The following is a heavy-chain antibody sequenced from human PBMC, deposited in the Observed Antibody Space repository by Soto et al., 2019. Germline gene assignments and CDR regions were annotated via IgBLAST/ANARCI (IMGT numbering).Heavy chain of an antibody. CDR2: VFYSGST. CDR3: ARSPSATYSGSGSSSFDY. D-gene: IGHD5-12*01. Sequence: SEALSLTCTVSGGSFITSSYYWGLIRQPPGKGLEWIGSVFYSGSTYYNPSLKSRFIMSVDTSKNQFSLKLSSVTATDTAMYYCARSPSATYSGSGSSSFDYWGQGALVTVSS. J-gene: IGHJ4*02. CDR1: GGSFITSSYY. V-gene: IGHV4-39*01.